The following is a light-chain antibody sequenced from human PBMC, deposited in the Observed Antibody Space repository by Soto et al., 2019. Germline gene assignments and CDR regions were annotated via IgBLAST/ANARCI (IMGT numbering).Light chain of an antibody. Sequence: SYELTQPYSVSVSPGQTARITCSGDVLAKKYARWFQQKPGQAPVLVIYQDSERPSGIPERFSGSSSGTTVTLTISGAQVEDEADYYCYSAADNNLGVFGGGTKLTVL. J-gene: IGLJ2*01. CDR2: QDS. CDR3: YSAADNNLGV. CDR1: VLAKKY. V-gene: IGLV3-27*01.